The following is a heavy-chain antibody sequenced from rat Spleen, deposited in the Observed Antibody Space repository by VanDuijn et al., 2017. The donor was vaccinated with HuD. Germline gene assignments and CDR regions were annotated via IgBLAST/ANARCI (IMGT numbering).Heavy chain of an antibody. J-gene: IGHJ2*01. CDR3: ARCFDL. CDR2: INFDGSST. V-gene: IGHV5-29*01. CDR1: GFTFSNYA. Sequence: EVQLVGSGGGLVQPGRSLKLSCAASGFTFSNYAMAWVRQAPTKGLEWVATINFDGSSTYYRDSVRGRFSISRDNARSTLYLQMDSLRSEDTATYYCARCFDLWGQGVMVTVSS.